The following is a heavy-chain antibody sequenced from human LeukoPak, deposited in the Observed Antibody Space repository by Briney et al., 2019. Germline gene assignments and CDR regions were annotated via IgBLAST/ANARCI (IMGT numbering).Heavy chain of an antibody. CDR2: MNPNSGNT. J-gene: IGHJ4*02. V-gene: IGHV1-8*01. CDR3: ASSGAVTMYFDY. CDR1: GYTFTSYD. Sequence: ASVKVSCKASGYTFTSYDINWVRQATGQGLEWMGWMNPNSGNTGYAQKFQGRVTMTRNTSISTAYMELSSLRSEDTAVYYCASSGAVTMYFDYWGQGTLVTVSS. D-gene: IGHD3-10*01.